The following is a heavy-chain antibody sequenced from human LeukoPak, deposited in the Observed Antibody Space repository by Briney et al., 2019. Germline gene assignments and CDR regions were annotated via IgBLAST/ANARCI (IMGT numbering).Heavy chain of an antibody. D-gene: IGHD1-1*01. CDR1: GYTFTGYY. CDR2: INPNSGGT. J-gene: IGHJ4*02. Sequence: ASVKVSCKASGYTFTGYYMHWVRQAPGQGLEWMGWINPNSGGTNYAQKFQGRVTMTRDTSISTAYMELSRLRSDDTAVYYCARSGLRTGTPFDYWGQGTLVTVSS. V-gene: IGHV1-2*02. CDR3: ARSGLRTGTPFDY.